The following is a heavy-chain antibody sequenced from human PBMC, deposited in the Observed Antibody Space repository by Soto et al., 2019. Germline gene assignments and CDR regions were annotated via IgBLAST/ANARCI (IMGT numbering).Heavy chain of an antibody. CDR2: INHSGST. Sequence: PSETLSLTCAVYGGSFSGYYWSWIRQPPGKGLEWIGEINHSGSTNYNPSLKSRVTISVDTSKNQFSLKLSSVTAADTAVYYCASGRLRYFDLLPRQYYFRMDVWGQGTTVTVSS. CDR3: ASGRLRYFDLLPRQYYFRMDV. J-gene: IGHJ6*02. D-gene: IGHD3-9*01. V-gene: IGHV4-34*01. CDR1: GGSFSGYY.